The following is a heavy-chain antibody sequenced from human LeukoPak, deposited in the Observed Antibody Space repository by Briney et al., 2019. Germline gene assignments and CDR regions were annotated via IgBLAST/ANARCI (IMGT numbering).Heavy chain of an antibody. CDR1: GFTFSNSD. Sequence: GGSLRLSCAASGFTFSNSDMNWVHQAPGKGLEWVSGVSWNGSRTHHADSVKGRFIISRDNSRNTLYLQTNSLRAEDTAVYFPPPRTSCYGRTPYFDYWGQGTLVTVSS. J-gene: IGHJ4*02. D-gene: IGHD2-2*01. CDR3: PPRTSCYGRTPYFDY. V-gene: IGHV3-35*01. CDR2: VSWNGSRT.